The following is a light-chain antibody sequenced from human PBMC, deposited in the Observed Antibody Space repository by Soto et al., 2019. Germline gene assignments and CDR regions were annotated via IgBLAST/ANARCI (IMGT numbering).Light chain of an antibody. J-gene: IGKJ4*01. CDR1: QSVSSSY. CDR2: GAS. CDR3: QQYGSSPLT. V-gene: IGKV3-20*01. Sequence: IVLTQSPGTLSLSRGERATLSCRASQSVSSSYLAWYQQKPGQAPRLLIYGASSRATGIPDRFSGSGSGADFTLTISRLEPEDFAVYYCQQYGSSPLTFGGGTKVEIK.